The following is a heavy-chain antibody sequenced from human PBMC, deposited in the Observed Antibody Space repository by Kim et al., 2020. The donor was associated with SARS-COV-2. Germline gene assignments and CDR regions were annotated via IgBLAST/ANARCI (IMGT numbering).Heavy chain of an antibody. CDR3: ARAGGGGHTTFDS. J-gene: IGHJ4*01. Sequence: GGSLRLSCAASGFTFSDHYMDWVRQAPGKGLEWVGRTRKKTNSYTTEYAASVKGRFTISRDDSKNSLYLQMISLITEDTAVYYCARAGGGGHTTFDSWG. CDR1: GFTFSDHY. CDR2: TRKKTNSYTT. D-gene: IGHD3-16*01. V-gene: IGHV3-72*01.